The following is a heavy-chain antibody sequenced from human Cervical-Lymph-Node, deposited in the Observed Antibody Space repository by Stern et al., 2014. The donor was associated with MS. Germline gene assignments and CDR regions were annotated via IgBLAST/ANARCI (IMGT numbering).Heavy chain of an antibody. J-gene: IGHJ6*02. CDR2: INHSGST. CDR3: ARDRGSRTPPNGYYGMDV. D-gene: IGHD3-10*01. CDR1: GGSFSGYY. Sequence: QVQLQQWGAGLLKPSETLSLTCAVYGGSFSGYYWSWIRQPPGKGLEWIGEINHSGSTNYNPSLKSRVTRSVDTSKNQFSRKLSPVTAADTAVYYCARDRGSRTPPNGYYGMDVWGQGTTVTVSS. V-gene: IGHV4-34*01.